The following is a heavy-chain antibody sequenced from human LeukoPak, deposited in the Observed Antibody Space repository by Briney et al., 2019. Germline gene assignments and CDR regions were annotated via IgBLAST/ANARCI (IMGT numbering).Heavy chain of an antibody. D-gene: IGHD4-17*01. J-gene: IGHJ4*02. CDR3: AKDRADYGDSFDY. Sequence: PGGSLRLSCAASGFTFSSYWMSWVRQAPGKGLEWVANIKQDGSEKYYVDSVKGRFTISRDNAKNSLYLQMNSLRAEDTALYYCAKDRADYGDSFDYWGRGTLVTVSS. V-gene: IGHV3-7*03. CDR1: GFTFSSYW. CDR2: IKQDGSEK.